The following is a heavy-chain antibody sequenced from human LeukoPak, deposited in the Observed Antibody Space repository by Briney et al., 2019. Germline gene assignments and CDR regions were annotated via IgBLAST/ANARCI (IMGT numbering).Heavy chain of an antibody. V-gene: IGHV3-53*01. Sequence: GGSLRLSCAASGFTVSSNFLSWVRQPPGRGLEWVSDIYSGGSTYYADSVKGRFTISRDNSKNTLYLQMNSLRAEDTAVYYCTRGGGGSFPHYWGQGTLVTVSS. J-gene: IGHJ4*02. CDR1: GFTVSSNF. CDR2: IYSGGST. D-gene: IGHD2-21*01. CDR3: TRGGGGSFPHY.